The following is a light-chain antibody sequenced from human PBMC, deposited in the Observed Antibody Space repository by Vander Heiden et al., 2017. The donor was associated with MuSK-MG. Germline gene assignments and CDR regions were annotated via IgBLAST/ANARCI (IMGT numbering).Light chain of an antibody. J-gene: IGKJ1*01. V-gene: IGKV4-1*01. CDR1: QNILYSSNDKNY. Sequence: DIVMTQSPDSLDVSLGERATINCKSSQNILYSSNDKNYLAWYQQKPGQPPKLLIYWASTRESGVPDRFSGSGSGTDFTLTISSLQAEDVAVYYCQQYYRTPRTFGHGTKVEIK. CDR3: QQYYRTPRT. CDR2: WAS.